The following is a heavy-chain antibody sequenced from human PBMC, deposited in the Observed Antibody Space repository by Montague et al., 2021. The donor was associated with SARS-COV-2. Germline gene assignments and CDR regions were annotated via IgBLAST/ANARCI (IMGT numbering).Heavy chain of an antibody. CDR2: IYYSGGT. CDR1: GGSISSYY. Sequence: SETLSLTCTVSGGSISSYYWSWIRQPPGKGLEWIGYIYYSGGTNYNPSLKSRVTISVDTSKNQFSLKLSSVTAADTAVYYCARDSRTDFDWLFPDSGSYYYYMDVWGKGTTVTVSS. V-gene: IGHV4-59*01. D-gene: IGHD3-9*01. J-gene: IGHJ6*03. CDR3: ARDSRTDFDWLFPDSGSYYYYMDV.